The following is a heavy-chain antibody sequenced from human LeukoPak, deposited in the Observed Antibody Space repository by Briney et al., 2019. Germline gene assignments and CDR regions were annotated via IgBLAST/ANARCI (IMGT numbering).Heavy chain of an antibody. J-gene: IGHJ5*02. CDR1: GVSFSGYY. CDR2: INHSGST. V-gene: IGHV4-34*01. Sequence: SETLSLTCAVYGVSFSGYYWSWIRQPPGKGLEWIGEINHSGSTNYNPSLKSRVTISVDTSKNQFSLKLSSVTAADTAVYYCARGFYSSSWYQYNWFDPWGQGTLVTVSS. D-gene: IGHD6-13*01. CDR3: ARGFYSSSWYQYNWFDP.